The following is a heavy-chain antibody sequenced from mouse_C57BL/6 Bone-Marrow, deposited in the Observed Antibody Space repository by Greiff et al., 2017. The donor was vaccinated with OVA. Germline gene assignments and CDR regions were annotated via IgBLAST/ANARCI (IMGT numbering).Heavy chain of an antibody. CDR2: IYIGNGYT. Sequence: EVQLQQSGAELVRPGSSVKMSCKTSGYTFTSYGINWVKQRPGQGLEWIGYIYIGNGYTEYNEKFKGKATLTSDTSSSPAYMQLSSLTSEASAVDFGAKDETGRGDYWGQGTAVTVSS. V-gene: IGHV1-58*01. J-gene: IGHJ4*01. D-gene: IGHD4-1*01. CDR1: GYTFTSYG. CDR3: AKDETGRGDY.